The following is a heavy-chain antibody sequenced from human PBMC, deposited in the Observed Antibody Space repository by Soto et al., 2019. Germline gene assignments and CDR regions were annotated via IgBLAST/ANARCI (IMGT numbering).Heavy chain of an antibody. V-gene: IGHV4-31*03. CDR1: GGSISSGGYY. Sequence: TLSLTCTVSGGSISSGGYYWSWIRQHPGKGLEWIGYIYYSGSTYYNPSLKSRVTISVDTSKNQFSLKLSSVTAADTAVYYCARASITIPNWFDLWGQGTQVTVSS. J-gene: IGHJ5*02. CDR3: ARASITIPNWFDL. D-gene: IGHD2-2*01. CDR2: IYYSGST.